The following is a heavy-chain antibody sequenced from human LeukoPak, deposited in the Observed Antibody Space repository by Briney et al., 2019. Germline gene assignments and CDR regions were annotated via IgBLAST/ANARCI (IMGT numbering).Heavy chain of an antibody. CDR2: IIPIFGTA. D-gene: IGHD6-13*01. CDR1: GGTFSSYA. Sequence: SVKVSCKASGGTFSSYAISWVRQAPGQGLEWMGGIIPIFGTANYAQKFQGRVTITTDESTSTAYMELSSLRSEDTAVYYRARSLRIAAAVLDYWGQGTLVTVSS. J-gene: IGHJ4*02. CDR3: ARSLRIAAAVLDY. V-gene: IGHV1-69*05.